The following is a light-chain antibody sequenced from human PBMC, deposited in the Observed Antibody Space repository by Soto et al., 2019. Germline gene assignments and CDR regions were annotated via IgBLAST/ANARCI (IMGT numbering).Light chain of an antibody. CDR3: QQYGSSGT. V-gene: IGKV3-11*01. CDR1: QSVSSY. CDR2: DAS. Sequence: DIVLTPTPATLSLSPGARATLSCRANQSVSSYLAWYQQTPGPAPRLLIYDASNRATGLPARFSGSGSGTDFTLTISRLEPEDFAVYYCQQYGSSGTFGQGTKVDI. J-gene: IGKJ1*01.